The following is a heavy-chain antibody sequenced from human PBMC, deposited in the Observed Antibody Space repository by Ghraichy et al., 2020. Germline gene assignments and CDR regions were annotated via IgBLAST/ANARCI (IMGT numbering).Heavy chain of an antibody. Sequence: ETLSLTCAASGFSFNKYWMHWVRQAPGKGPVWVAHISWDGTNIRYADFVKGRFTISRDNAKNTFFLEMTSLSDDDTAVYYCAGDEKGLPYYWGQGTMVTVS. D-gene: IGHD3/OR15-3a*01. CDR1: GFSFNKYW. CDR2: ISWDGTNI. V-gene: IGHV3-74*01. J-gene: IGHJ4*02. CDR3: AGDEKGLPYY.